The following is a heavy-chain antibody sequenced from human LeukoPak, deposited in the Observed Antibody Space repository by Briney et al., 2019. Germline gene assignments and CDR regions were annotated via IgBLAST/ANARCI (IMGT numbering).Heavy chain of an antibody. V-gene: IGHV3-74*01. Sequence: PGGSLRLSCAASGFTFSTYWMHWVRHAPGKGLVWVSRIHSDGRSTIYADSVNGRFTISRDNAKNTLYLQMNSLRAEDTAVYYCARDRPGNTAIDYWGQGTLVTVSS. D-gene: IGHD5-18*01. J-gene: IGHJ4*02. CDR3: ARDRPGNTAIDY. CDR2: IHSDGRST. CDR1: GFTFSTYW.